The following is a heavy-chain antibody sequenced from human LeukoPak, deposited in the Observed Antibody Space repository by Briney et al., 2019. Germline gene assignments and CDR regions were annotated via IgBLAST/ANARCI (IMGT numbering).Heavy chain of an antibody. CDR1: GFTVSTNY. J-gene: IGHJ4*02. Sequence: PGGSVRLSCAASGFTVSTNYMTWVRQAPGKGLEWVSVIYSGDSTYYADSVKGRFTISRDNSKNTLYLQMNSLRADDTAVYYCARWSGSYSDYWGQGTLVTVSS. D-gene: IGHD1-26*01. CDR2: IYSGDST. V-gene: IGHV3-53*01. CDR3: ARWSGSYSDY.